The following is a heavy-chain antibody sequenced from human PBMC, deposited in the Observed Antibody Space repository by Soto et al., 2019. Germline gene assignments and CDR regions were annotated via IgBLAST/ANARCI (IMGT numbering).Heavy chain of an antibody. J-gene: IGHJ5*01. CDR3: ARDAYPNWFDF. Sequence: SETLSLTCNVSGGSINSYYWSWVRQPAGKGLEWIGRISSGGSAIYNPSLKSRVTISVDTSKNQFSLRLTSVTAADTAVYFCARDAYPNWFDFWGQGTLVTVSS. D-gene: IGHD2-8*01. CDR2: ISSGGSA. CDR1: GGSINSYY. V-gene: IGHV4-4*07.